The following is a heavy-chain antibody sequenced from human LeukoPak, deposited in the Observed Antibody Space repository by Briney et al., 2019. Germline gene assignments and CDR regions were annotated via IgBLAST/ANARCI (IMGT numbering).Heavy chain of an antibody. D-gene: IGHD1-7*01. CDR3: ARRWNYGRNYYIDV. CDR1: GGSFSNYY. Sequence: SETLSRTCAVYGGSFSNYYWNWIRQTPGKGLEWLGEINDRGRANYNPTLMSRVTVSVDTSKNQFSLRLTSVTATDTAIYYCARRWNYGRNYYIDVWGKGATVSVSS. CDR2: INDRGRA. J-gene: IGHJ6*03. V-gene: IGHV4-34*01.